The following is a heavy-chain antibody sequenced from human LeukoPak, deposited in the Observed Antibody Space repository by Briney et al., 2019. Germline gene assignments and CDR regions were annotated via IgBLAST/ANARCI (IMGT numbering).Heavy chain of an antibody. J-gene: IGHJ5*02. CDR3: ARDRGVTTARGVPSWFDP. Sequence: PSETLSLTCTVSGGSINSDSYYWTWIRQPAGKGLEWIGRIFHTGSPNYNPSLKSRVTISIDTSKNQFSLKLTSVSAADTAVYYCARDRGVTTARGVPSWFDPWGQGTLVTVSS. CDR2: IFHTGSP. CDR1: GGSINSDSYY. D-gene: IGHD3-10*01. V-gene: IGHV4-61*02.